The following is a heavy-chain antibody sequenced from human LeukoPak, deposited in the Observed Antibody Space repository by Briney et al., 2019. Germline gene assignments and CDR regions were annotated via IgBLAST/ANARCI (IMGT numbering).Heavy chain of an antibody. D-gene: IGHD3-10*01. J-gene: IGHJ4*02. CDR3: AKRFYYGSGSLDS. V-gene: IGHV3-23*01. CDR2: TSSSGDKT. Sequence: GGSLRLSCAASGFTFSSNAMSWVRQAPGKGLEWVSATSSSGDKTYYADSVKGRFTISRDNSKNTLYLQMNRLRAEDTAVYYCAKRFYYGSGSLDSWGQGTLVTVSS. CDR1: GFTFSSNA.